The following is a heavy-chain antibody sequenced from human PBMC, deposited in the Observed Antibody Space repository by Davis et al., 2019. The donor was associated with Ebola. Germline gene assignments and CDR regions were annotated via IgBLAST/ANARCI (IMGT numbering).Heavy chain of an antibody. CDR3: TRWELRRSNYFDY. CDR1: GFTFSSYW. CDR2: IRSKANSYTT. Sequence: GESLKISCAASGFTFSSYWMHWVRQASGKGLEWVGRIRSKANSYTTTYAASVKGRFTISRDDSKNTAYLQMNSLKTEDTAVYYCTRWELRRSNYFDYWGQGTLVTVSS. D-gene: IGHD1-26*01. V-gene: IGHV3-73*01. J-gene: IGHJ4*02.